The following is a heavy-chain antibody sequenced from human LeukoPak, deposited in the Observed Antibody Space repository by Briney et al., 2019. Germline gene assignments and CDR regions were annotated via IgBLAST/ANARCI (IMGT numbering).Heavy chain of an antibody. V-gene: IGHV4-39*01. J-gene: IGHJ4*02. CDR1: GDSLSSTSYY. D-gene: IGHD1-26*01. CDR2: IFCSGST. CDR3: ARRASGSYPDYFDY. Sequence: SETLSLTCTVSGDSLSSTSYYWGWIRQPPGKGLEWIGSIFCSGSTYYNPSLKSRVTISVDTSKNQFSLKLTSVTAADTAVYYCARRASGSYPDYFDYWGQGTLVTVSS.